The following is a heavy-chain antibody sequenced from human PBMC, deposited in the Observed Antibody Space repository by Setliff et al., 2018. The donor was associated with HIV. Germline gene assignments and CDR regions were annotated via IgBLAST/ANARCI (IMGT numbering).Heavy chain of an antibody. CDR2: ISYSEYT. J-gene: IGHJ3*01. D-gene: IGHD1-26*01. CDR3: ARDHNSGTLHAFDL. CDR1: GDPINSHY. V-gene: IGHV4-59*11. Sequence: LSLTCTVSGDPINSHYWSWIRQPPGEGLEWIGHISYSEYTNYNPSLKSRVTISLDTSKKHFSLDLYSVTAADTAVYYCARDHNSGTLHAFDLWGQGAKVTVSS.